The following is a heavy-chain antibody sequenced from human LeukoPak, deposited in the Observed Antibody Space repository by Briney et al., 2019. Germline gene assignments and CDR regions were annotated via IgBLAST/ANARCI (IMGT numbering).Heavy chain of an antibody. V-gene: IGHV3-23*01. Sequence: GGSLRLSCAASGFTFSSYAMSWVRQAPGKGLEWVSAISGSGGSTYYADSVKGRFTISRDNSKNTLYLQMNSLRAEDTAVYYCAIGPYDFWSGYLDYWGQGTLVTVSS. J-gene: IGHJ4*02. D-gene: IGHD3-3*01. CDR2: ISGSGGST. CDR1: GFTFSSYA. CDR3: AIGPYDFWSGYLDY.